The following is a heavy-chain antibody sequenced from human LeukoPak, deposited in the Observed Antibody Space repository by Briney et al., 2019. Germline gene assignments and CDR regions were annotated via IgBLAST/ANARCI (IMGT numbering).Heavy chain of an antibody. D-gene: IGHD2-21*02. CDR1: GFTFSSYG. Sequence: GGSLRLSCAASGFTFSSYGMHWVRQAPGKGLEWVAVISYDGGNKYYADSVKGRFTISRDNSKNTLYLQMNSLRAEDTAVYYCAKIPAGGGDSARAFDIWGQGTMVTVSS. CDR3: AKIPAGGGDSARAFDI. CDR2: ISYDGGNK. V-gene: IGHV3-30*18. J-gene: IGHJ3*02.